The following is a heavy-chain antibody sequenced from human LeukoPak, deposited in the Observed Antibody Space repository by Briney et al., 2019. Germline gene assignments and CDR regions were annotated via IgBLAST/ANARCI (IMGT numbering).Heavy chain of an antibody. CDR3: AKSEYYGILKYYFDY. V-gene: IGHV4-39*07. CDR2: IYFSGST. J-gene: IGHJ4*02. D-gene: IGHD2/OR15-2a*01. Sequence: SETLSLTCTVSGGSISSSTYYWGWIRQPPGKGLEWIGSIYFSGSTNYNPSLKSQVTISLDTSKNQFSLKLSSVTAADTAVYYCAKSEYYGILKYYFDYWGQGTLVTVSS. CDR1: GGSISSSTYY.